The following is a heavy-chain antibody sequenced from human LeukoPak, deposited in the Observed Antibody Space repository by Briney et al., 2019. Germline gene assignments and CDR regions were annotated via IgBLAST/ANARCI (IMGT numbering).Heavy chain of an antibody. CDR1: GFTFSDYY. Sequence: PGGSLTLFCAASGFTFSDYYMIWLRQAPGKGLEWVSYISSSGRTIYYADSVKGRFTISRDNAKNSLYLQMNSLRAEDTAVYYCARVGGSGSYLDYWGQGTLVTVSS. D-gene: IGHD1-26*01. J-gene: IGHJ4*02. CDR3: ARVGGSGSYLDY. V-gene: IGHV3-11*01. CDR2: ISSSGRTI.